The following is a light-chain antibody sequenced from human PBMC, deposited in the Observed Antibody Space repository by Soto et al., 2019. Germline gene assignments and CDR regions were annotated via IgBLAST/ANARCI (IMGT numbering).Light chain of an antibody. CDR2: DAS. V-gene: IGKV3-11*01. J-gene: IGKJ1*01. CDR1: QSVSSY. Sequence: VLTQSPPTLSLSPGERATLSCRASQSVSSYLAWYQQKPGQAPRLLIYDASNRATGIPARFSGSGSGTDFTLTISRLEPEDFAVYYYQQRSNWPPWTFGPGTKVEIK. CDR3: QQRSNWPPWT.